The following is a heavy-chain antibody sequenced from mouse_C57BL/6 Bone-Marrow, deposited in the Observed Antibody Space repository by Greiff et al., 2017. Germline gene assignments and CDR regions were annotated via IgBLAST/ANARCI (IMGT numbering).Heavy chain of an antibody. J-gene: IGHJ4*01. CDR2: IDPSDSYT. CDR3: AYYGSSYDAMDY. D-gene: IGHD1-1*01. V-gene: IGHV1-50*01. Sequence: QVQLQQPGAELVKPGASVKLSCKASGYTFTSYWMQWVKQSPGQGLEWIGEIDPSDSYTNYNQKFKGKATLTVDTSSSTAYMQLSSLTSEDAAVYYCAYYGSSYDAMDYWGQGTSVTVSS. CDR1: GYTFTSYW.